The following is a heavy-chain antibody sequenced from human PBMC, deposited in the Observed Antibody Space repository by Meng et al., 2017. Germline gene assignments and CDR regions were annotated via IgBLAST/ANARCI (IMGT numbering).Heavy chain of an antibody. Sequence: SVKVSCKASGGTFSSYAISWVRQAPRQGLEWMGGIIPIFGTANYAQKFQGRVTITADESTSTAYMELSSLRSEDTAVYYCARLLSYYDSSGYYYYYYYGMDVWGQGTTVTVSS. D-gene: IGHD3-22*01. V-gene: IGHV1-69*13. J-gene: IGHJ6*02. CDR1: GGTFSSYA. CDR2: IIPIFGTA. CDR3: ARLLSYYDSSGYYYYYYYGMDV.